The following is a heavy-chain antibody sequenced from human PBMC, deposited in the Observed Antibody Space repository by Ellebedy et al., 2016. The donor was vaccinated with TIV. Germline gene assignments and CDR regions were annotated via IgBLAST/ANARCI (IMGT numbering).Heavy chain of an antibody. D-gene: IGHD6-6*01. CDR3: AREGRTRISSGFDC. Sequence: GESLKISCAASGFTFDSYFMHWVRQAPGEGLEWVSLISDDGSDIYYPDSVKGRFTISRDNSKNALFLQMNSLRAEDTAVYYCAREGRTRISSGFDCWGQGTLVTVSS. J-gene: IGHJ4*02. CDR2: ISDDGSDI. CDR1: GFTFDSYF. V-gene: IGHV3-30-3*01.